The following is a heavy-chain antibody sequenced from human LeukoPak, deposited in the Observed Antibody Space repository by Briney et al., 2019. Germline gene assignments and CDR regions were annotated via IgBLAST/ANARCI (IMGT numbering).Heavy chain of an antibody. CDR1: GFTFSSYG. V-gene: IGHV3-30*03. CDR2: ISYDGSNK. Sequence: GRSLRLSCAASGFTFSSYGMPWVRQAPGKGLEWVAVISYDGSNKYYADSVKGRFTISRDNFKNTLYLQMNSLRAEDTAVYYCAREWGSYQQFDYWGQGTLVTVSS. J-gene: IGHJ4*02. CDR3: AREWGSYQQFDY. D-gene: IGHD1-26*01.